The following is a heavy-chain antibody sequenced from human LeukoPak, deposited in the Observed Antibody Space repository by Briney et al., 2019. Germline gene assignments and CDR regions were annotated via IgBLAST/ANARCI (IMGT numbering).Heavy chain of an antibody. J-gene: IGHJ4*02. V-gene: IGHV4-38-2*01. Sequence: KPSETLSLTCAVSGYSISSDYYWGWIRQPPGKGLEWIGSVYHSGSTYYSPSLKSRLSISVDTSKNQFSLKLSSVTAAETAIYYCARHVPSSAWYGGHFDYWGQGSLVTVSS. CDR2: VYHSGST. CDR3: ARHVPSSAWYGGHFDY. CDR1: GYSISSDYY. D-gene: IGHD6-19*01.